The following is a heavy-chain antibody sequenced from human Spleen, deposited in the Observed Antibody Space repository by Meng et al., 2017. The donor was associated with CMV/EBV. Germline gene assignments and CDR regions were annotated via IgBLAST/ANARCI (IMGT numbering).Heavy chain of an antibody. CDR3: ARAFVHTAMVTYYYGLDV. V-gene: IGHV3-74*01. CDR1: GFTFSDYH. J-gene: IGHJ6*02. CDR2: IDSDGSTT. D-gene: IGHD5-18*01. Sequence: GGSLRLSCAASGFTFSDYHLTWIRQAPGKGLVWVSRIDSDGSTTSYADSVKGRFTISRDNAKKTLYLQMNSLRTEDTAVYYCARAFVHTAMVTYYYGLDVWGQGTTVTVSS.